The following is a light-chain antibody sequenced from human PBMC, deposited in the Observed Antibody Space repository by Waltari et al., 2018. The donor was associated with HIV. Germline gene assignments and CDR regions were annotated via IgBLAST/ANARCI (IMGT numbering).Light chain of an antibody. CDR1: QSLLHSNGDNY. CDR3: MQARQSTFT. CDR2: LGS. J-gene: IGKJ3*01. V-gene: IGKV2-28*01. Sequence: DVVMTQSPISLSVSPVESASISCRSSQSLLHSNGDNYLDWYFQKPGQSPQLLIYLGSIRAPGVPDRFSSAGSGTDFTLRISRVEPEDVGVYYCMQARQSTFTFGPGTKIEI.